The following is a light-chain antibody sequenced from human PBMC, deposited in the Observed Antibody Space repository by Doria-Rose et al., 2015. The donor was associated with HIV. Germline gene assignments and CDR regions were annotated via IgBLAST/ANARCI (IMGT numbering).Light chain of an antibody. CDR2: RAS. J-gene: IGKJ2*01. CDR1: QGIGSD. CDR3: QQYSQWPPYT. V-gene: IGKV3-15*01. Sequence: EIVMTQSPATLSVSPGESATLSCRASQGIGSDLAWYQQKPGQAPRLLIYRASIRATGISPRFTGGGSGTEFTLTISSLQSEDFAVYFCQQYSQWPPYTFGQGTKLEVE.